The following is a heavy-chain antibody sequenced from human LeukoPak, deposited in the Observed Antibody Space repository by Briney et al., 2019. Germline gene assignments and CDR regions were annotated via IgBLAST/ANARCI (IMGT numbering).Heavy chain of an antibody. V-gene: IGHV3-23*01. CDR2: ISGSGGST. D-gene: IGHD4-17*01. Sequence: QTGGSLRLSCAASGFTFSSYAMSWVRQAPGKGLEWVSAISGSGGSTYYADSVKGRFTISRDNSKNTLYLQMNSLRAEDTAVYYCAKHKPDPYGDYVLYYFDYWGQGTLVTVSS. J-gene: IGHJ4*02. CDR1: GFTFSSYA. CDR3: AKHKPDPYGDYVLYYFDY.